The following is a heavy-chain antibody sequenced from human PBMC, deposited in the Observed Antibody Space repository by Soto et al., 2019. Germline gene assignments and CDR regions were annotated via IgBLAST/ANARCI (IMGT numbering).Heavy chain of an antibody. CDR1: GFTFSSYG. V-gene: IGHV3-33*01. CDR2: IWYDGSNK. J-gene: IGHJ6*03. D-gene: IGHD2-2*01. Sequence: QPGGSLRLSCAASGFTFSSYGMHWVRQAPGKGLEWVAVIWYDGSNKYYADSVKGRFTISRDNSKNTLYLQMNSLRAEDTAVYYCARVRPGCLLSDIVVVPAAIRPYYMDVWGKGTTVTVSS. CDR3: ARVRPGCLLSDIVVVPAAIRPYYMDV.